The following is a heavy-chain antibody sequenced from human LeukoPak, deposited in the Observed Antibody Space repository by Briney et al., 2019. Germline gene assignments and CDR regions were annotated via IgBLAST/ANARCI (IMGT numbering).Heavy chain of an antibody. V-gene: IGHV1-2*02. CDR2: ITPKSGDT. D-gene: IGHD1-26*01. J-gene: IGHJ4*02. CDR1: GYTFSDFY. CDR3: ARVRSGQEWAWAY. Sequence: ASVKVSCTASGYTFSDFYIHWVRQAPGQGLEYVGWITPKSGDTYSPQRFQGRVTMTRDASISTAYMELSSLRSDDTAVYFCARVRSGQEWAWAYWGQGTLVTVSS.